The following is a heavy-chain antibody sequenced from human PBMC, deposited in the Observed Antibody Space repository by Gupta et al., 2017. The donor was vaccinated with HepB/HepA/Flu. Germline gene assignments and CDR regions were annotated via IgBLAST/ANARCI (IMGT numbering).Heavy chain of an antibody. J-gene: IGHJ5*02. CDR3: VRRGIVGDTDWFDP. V-gene: IGHV3-23*01. D-gene: IGHD1-26*01. CDR1: GFTFENYA. Sequence: EVHLLESGGGLVQPGGSLRLSCAASGFTFENYAMHWVRQAPGKGPELVSSISDSGAKTDYTESVKGRFTISRDNSKNMFFLQMDSLRVEDTVIYYCVRRGIVGDTDWFDPWGQGTLVTVSS. CDR2: ISDSGAKT.